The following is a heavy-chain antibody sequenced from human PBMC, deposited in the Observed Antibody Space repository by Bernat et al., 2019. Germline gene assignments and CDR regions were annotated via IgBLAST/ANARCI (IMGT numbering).Heavy chain of an antibody. V-gene: IGHV1-18*01. CDR2: ISAYNGNT. CDR1: GYTFTSYG. D-gene: IGHD3-22*01. CDR3: ARDCLAVGRGHYDTCIAFDI. J-gene: IGHJ3*02. Sequence: QVQLVQSGAEVKKPGASVKVSCKASGYTFTSYGISWVRQAPGQGLEWMGWISAYNGNTNYAQKLQGRVTMTTDTSTNTAYMELRSLRSDDTAVYYCARDCLAVGRGHYDTCIAFDIWGQGTMVTVSS.